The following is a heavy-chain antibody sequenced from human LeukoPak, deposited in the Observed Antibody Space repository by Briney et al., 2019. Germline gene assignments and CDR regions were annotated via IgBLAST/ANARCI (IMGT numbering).Heavy chain of an antibody. CDR2: ISYSGST. V-gene: IGHV4-59*01. Sequence: SQTLSLTCTVSGGSLSPYYWSWIRQSPGKGLEWIGYISYSGSTNSHPSLKSRVTISVDMSKPQFYLELSSVTAADTAVYYCARGVGSGYTDYWGQGALVTVSS. D-gene: IGHD3-22*01. CDR1: GGSLSPYY. J-gene: IGHJ4*02. CDR3: ARGVGSGYTDY.